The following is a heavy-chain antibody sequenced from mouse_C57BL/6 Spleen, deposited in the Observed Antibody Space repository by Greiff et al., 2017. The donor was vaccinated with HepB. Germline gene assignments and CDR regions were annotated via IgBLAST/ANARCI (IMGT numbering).Heavy chain of an antibody. D-gene: IGHD1-1*01. Sequence: VQLQQPGAELVRPGSSVKLSCKASGYTFTSYWMDWVKQRPGQGLEWIGNIYPSDSETHYNQKFKDKATLTVDKSSSTAYMQLSSLTSEDSAVYYCARRADYGSFYWYFDGWGTGTTVTVSA. V-gene: IGHV1-61*01. CDR1: GYTFTSYW. CDR2: IYPSDSET. CDR3: ARRADYGSFYWYFDG. J-gene: IGHJ1*03.